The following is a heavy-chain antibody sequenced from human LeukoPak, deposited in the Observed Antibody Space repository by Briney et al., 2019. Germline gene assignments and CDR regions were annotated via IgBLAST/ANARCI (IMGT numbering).Heavy chain of an antibody. CDR2: INHSGST. CDR3: ARGSPYDFWSGYYGVPGGLGPYFDY. J-gene: IGHJ4*02. V-gene: IGHV4-34*01. D-gene: IGHD3-3*01. Sequence: SETLSLTCAVYGGSFSGYYWSWIRQPPGKGLEWIGEINHSGSTNYNPSLKSRVTISVDTSKNQFSLKLSSVTAADTAVYYCARGSPYDFWSGYYGVPGGLGPYFDYWGQGTLVTVSS. CDR1: GGSFSGYY.